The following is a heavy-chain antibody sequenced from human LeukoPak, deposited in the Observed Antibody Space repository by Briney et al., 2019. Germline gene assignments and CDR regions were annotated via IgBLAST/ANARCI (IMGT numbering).Heavy chain of an antibody. V-gene: IGHV3-21*04. D-gene: IGHD5-12*01. CDR3: AKDGRGYSGYDPFDY. J-gene: IGHJ4*02. CDR1: GFTFSSYS. CDR2: ISSSSSYI. Sequence: PGGSLRLSCAASGFTFSSYSMNWVRQAPGKGLEWVSSISSSSSYIYYADSVKGRFTISRDNAKNSLYLQMNSLRAEDTAVYYCAKDGRGYSGYDPFDYWGQGTLVTVSS.